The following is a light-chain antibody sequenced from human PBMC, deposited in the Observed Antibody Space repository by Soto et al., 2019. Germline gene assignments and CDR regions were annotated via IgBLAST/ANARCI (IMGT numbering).Light chain of an antibody. V-gene: IGLV1-40*01. J-gene: IGLJ2*01. CDR1: SSNIGAGYD. CDR3: QSYDSSLNGVV. CDR2: GNS. Sequence: QSVLTQPPSVSGAPGQRVTIFCTGSSSNIGAGYDVHWYQQLPGTAPKVLIYGNSNRPSGVPDRFSGSKSGTSASLAITGLQAEEEADYYCQSYDSSLNGVVFGGGTKVTVL.